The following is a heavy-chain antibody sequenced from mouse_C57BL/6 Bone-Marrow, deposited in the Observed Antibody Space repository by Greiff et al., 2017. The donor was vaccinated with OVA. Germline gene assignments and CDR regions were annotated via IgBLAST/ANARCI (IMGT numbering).Heavy chain of an antibody. D-gene: IGHD2-2*01. V-gene: IGHV1-66*01. CDR2: IYPGSGNT. J-gene: IGHJ2*01. Sequence: VMLVESGPELVKPGASVKISCKASGYSFTSYYIHWVKQRPGQGLEWIGWIYPGSGNTKYNEKFKGKATLTADTSSSTAYMQLSSLTSEDSAVYYCARWLRYWGQGTTLTVSS. CDR1: GYSFTSYY. CDR3: ARWLRY.